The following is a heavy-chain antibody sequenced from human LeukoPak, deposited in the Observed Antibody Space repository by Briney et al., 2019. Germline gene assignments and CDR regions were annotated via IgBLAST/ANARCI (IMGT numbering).Heavy chain of an antibody. V-gene: IGHV1-69*13. CDR2: IIPIFGTA. J-gene: IGHJ3*02. Sequence: SVKVSCKASGGTFSSYAVSWVRQAPGQGLEWMGGIIPIFGTANCAQKFQGRLTITADAPTSTAYIELSSLRSEDTAVYYYARVGYAGAFDIWGQGTMVTVSS. CDR1: GGTFSSYA. CDR3: ARVGYAGAFDI. D-gene: IGHD5-12*01.